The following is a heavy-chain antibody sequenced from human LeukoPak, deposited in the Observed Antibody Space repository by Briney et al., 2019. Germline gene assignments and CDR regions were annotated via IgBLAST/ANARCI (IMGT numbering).Heavy chain of an antibody. CDR2: ISAYNGNT. CDR3: ARAAQYYDIFGG. CDR1: VYTFTSYG. Sequence: ASVKVSCKASVYTFTSYGISWVRQAPGQGLEWMGWISAYNGNTNYAQKLQGRVTMTTDTSTSTAYMELRSLRSDDTAVYYCARAAQYYDIFGGWGQGTMVTVSS. J-gene: IGHJ3*01. D-gene: IGHD3-9*01. V-gene: IGHV1-18*01.